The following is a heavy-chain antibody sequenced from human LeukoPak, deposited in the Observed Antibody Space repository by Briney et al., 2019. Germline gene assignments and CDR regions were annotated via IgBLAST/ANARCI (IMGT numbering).Heavy chain of an antibody. V-gene: IGHV3-48*03. CDR3: AGPQDFGVVIGGFDP. Sequence: GGSLRLSXSASGFTFSSYEMNWVGQAPGKGLEWVSYSSSSGSTIYYADSVKGRFTISRDNAKNSLYLQMNSLRAEDTAVYYCAGPQDFGVVIGGFDPWGQGTLVTVSS. D-gene: IGHD3-3*01. CDR1: GFTFSSYE. J-gene: IGHJ5*02. CDR2: SSSSGSTI.